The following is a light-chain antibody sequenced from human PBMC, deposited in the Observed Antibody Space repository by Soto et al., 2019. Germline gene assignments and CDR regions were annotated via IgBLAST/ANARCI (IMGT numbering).Light chain of an antibody. CDR1: SSDVGAYNY. J-gene: IGLJ1*01. CDR3: NSYASSSTHV. V-gene: IGLV2-14*01. Sequence: QSALTQPASVSGSLGQSITISCTGTSSDVGAYNYVFWYQQYAGKAPKLMINDVSNRPSGVSNRFSGFKSGNTASLTISGLQAEYGANYYCNSYASSSTHVFGTGTKLTVI. CDR2: DVS.